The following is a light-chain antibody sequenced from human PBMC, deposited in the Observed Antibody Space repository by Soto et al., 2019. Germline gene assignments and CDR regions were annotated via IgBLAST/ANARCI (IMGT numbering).Light chain of an antibody. Sequence: DIQLTQSPIFLSASVGDRVTISCRASQAIFNYLAWHQQKPGKAPELLIYDASTLQSGVPPRFSGSGSGTEFTLTIRSVQPDDIATYYCQQYSSYSAWTFGEGTKVDIK. CDR1: QAIFNY. V-gene: IGKV1-9*01. CDR2: DAS. CDR3: QQYSSYSAWT. J-gene: IGKJ1*01.